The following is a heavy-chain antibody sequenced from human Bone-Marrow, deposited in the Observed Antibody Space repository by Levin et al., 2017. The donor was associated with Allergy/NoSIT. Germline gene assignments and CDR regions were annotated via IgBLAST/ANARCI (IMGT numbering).Heavy chain of an antibody. CDR2: IKQDGSEK. CDR1: GFTFSSYW. D-gene: IGHD4-11*01. J-gene: IGHJ5*02. CDR3: AREDSNYVYWFDP. Sequence: GGSLRLSCAASGFTFSSYWMSWVRQAPGKGLEWVANIKQDGSEKYYVDSVKGRFTISRDNAKNSLYLQMNSLRAEDTAVYYCAREDSNYVYWFDPWGQGTLVTVSS. V-gene: IGHV3-7*01.